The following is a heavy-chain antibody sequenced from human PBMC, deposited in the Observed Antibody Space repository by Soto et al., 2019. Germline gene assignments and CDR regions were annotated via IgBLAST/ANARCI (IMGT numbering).Heavy chain of an antibody. CDR1: GYTFTYYE. Sequence: QVHLMQSGAEVKKPGASVKVSCKASGYTFTYYEITWVRQAPGQGLEWMGWISAYSGNTNCAQKLQGRLTMTTDTSTNTAYMELRSLRSDDTAVYYCARVVKAGDYGDYGRYYFDYWGHGTLVTVSS. J-gene: IGHJ4*01. CDR3: ARVVKAGDYGDYGRYYFDY. V-gene: IGHV1-18*04. CDR2: ISAYSGNT. D-gene: IGHD4-17*01.